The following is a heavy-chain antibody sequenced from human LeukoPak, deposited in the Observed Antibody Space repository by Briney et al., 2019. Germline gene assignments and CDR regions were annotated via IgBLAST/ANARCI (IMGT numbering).Heavy chain of an antibody. J-gene: IGHJ5*02. CDR1: GYTFTSYG. CDR2: ISAYNGNT. Sequence: GASVKVSCKASGYTFTSYGISWVRQAPGQGLEWMGWISAYNGNTNYAQKLQGRVTMTTDTSTSTAYMELRSLRSDDTAVYYCARAPPFGELPIRFDPWGQGTLVTVSS. D-gene: IGHD3-10*01. CDR3: ARAPPFGELPIRFDP. V-gene: IGHV1-18*01.